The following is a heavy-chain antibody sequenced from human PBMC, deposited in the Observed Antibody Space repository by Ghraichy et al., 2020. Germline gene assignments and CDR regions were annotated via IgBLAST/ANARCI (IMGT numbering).Heavy chain of an antibody. D-gene: IGHD5-12*01. CDR1: GYSFTNHY. CDR3: ARGRSGFDGYENGFDY. Sequence: ASVTVSCKAAGYSFTNHYMHWVRQAPGQGLEWMGKINPSGSTTKYAQKFQGRVTMTRDTPTSTVYMELSSLRHDDTAVYHCARGRSGFDGYENGFDYWDQGTLVIVSS. CDR2: INPSGSTT. J-gene: IGHJ4*02. V-gene: IGHV1-46*03.